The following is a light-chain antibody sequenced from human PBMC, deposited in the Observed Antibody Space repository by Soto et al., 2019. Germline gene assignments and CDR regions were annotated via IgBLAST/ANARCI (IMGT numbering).Light chain of an antibody. CDR3: SSYTSRSTRV. J-gene: IGLJ3*02. Sequence: QSALTQPASVSGSPGQSITISCTGTSSDVGAYNHVSWYQQDPGKAPKLMIYEVSKRPSGVSNRFSGSKSGNTASLTISGLQPEDEGDYYCSSYTSRSTRVFGGGTKVTVL. CDR2: EVS. CDR1: SSDVGAYNH. V-gene: IGLV2-14*01.